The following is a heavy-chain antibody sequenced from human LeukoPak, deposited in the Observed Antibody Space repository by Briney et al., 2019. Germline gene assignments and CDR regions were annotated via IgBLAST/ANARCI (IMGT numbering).Heavy chain of an antibody. CDR1: GFTFSSYS. D-gene: IGHD3-10*01. V-gene: IGHV3-48*01. CDR2: ISSSSSTI. J-gene: IGHJ4*02. Sequence: GGSLRLSCAASGFTFSSYSMNWVRQAPGKGLEWVSYISSSSSTIYYADSVKGRFTISRDNAKNSLYLQMNSLRAEDTAAYYCARDGLTYYYGSGSYYFVYWGQGTLVTVSS. CDR3: ARDGLTYYYGSGSYYFVY.